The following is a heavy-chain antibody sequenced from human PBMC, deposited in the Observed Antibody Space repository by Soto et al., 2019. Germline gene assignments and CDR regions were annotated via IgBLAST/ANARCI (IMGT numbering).Heavy chain of an antibody. Sequence: GASVKVSCKASGYTFTSYDINWVRQATGQGLEWMGWMNPNSGNTGYAQKFQGRVTMTADTSTSTAYMELRSLRSDDTTVYYCAKWIQPYYYYGMDVWGQGTTVTVSS. J-gene: IGHJ6*02. CDR2: MNPNSGNT. CDR1: GYTFTSYD. V-gene: IGHV1-8*01. CDR3: AKWIQPYYYYGMDV. D-gene: IGHD5-18*01.